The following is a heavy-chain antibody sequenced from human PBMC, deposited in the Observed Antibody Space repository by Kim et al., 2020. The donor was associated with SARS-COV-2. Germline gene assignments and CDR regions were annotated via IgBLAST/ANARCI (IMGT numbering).Heavy chain of an antibody. Sequence: SVKVSCKASGGTFSSYAISWVRQAPGQGLEWMGGIIPIFGTANYAQKFQGRVTITADESTSTAYMELSSLRSEDTAVYYCARAYCGGDCSSYYYYYGMDVWGQGTTVTVSS. D-gene: IGHD2-21*02. CDR2: IIPIFGTA. CDR3: ARAYCGGDCSSYYYYYGMDV. J-gene: IGHJ6*02. V-gene: IGHV1-69*13. CDR1: GGTFSSYA.